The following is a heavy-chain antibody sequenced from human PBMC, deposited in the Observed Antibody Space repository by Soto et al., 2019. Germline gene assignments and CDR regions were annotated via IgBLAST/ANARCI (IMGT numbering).Heavy chain of an antibody. CDR2: ISPDGRDV. Sequence: LRLSCAASGFPFTNYWMNWVRQTAGTGLMWVSRISPDGRDVGYADSVEGRFTVSRDNAKNTLYLQMHSLRAEDTAMYYCACWGHIVPVAPSDFDRWGQGTLVTVSS. J-gene: IGHJ4*02. CDR1: GFPFTNYW. V-gene: IGHV3-74*01. CDR3: ACWGHIVPVAPSDFDR. D-gene: IGHD2-8*02.